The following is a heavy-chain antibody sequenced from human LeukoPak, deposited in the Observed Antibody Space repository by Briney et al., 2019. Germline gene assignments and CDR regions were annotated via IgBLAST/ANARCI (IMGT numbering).Heavy chain of an antibody. V-gene: IGHV4-61*02. J-gene: IGHJ4*02. D-gene: IGHD4-23*01. CDR3: ARGYGGYVDY. CDR2: IYISGST. Sequence: SETLSLTCSVSGGSISSGSYHWGWIRQPPGKGLESIGRIYISGSTHYNPSLKSRVTISVDTSKNQFSLQLTSVTAADTAVYYCARGYGGYVDYWGQGTLVTVSS. CDR1: GGSISSGSYH.